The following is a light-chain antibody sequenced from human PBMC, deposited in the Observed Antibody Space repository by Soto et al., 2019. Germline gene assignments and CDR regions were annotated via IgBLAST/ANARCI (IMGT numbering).Light chain of an antibody. Sequence: IQMTQYPSSLSASVGDKVTITCRATESVSKWLAWYQEKPGNPPRPLIYDASTLESGVPSRFSGSGSGTEFTLTISSLQPDDFAIYYCQQYNSYSWTFVQGTKVDIK. CDR3: QQYNSYSWT. CDR2: DAS. J-gene: IGKJ1*01. CDR1: ESVSKW. V-gene: IGKV1-5*01.